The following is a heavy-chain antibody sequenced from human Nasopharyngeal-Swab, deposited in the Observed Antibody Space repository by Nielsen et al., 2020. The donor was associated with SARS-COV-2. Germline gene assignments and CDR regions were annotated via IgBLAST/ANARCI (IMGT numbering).Heavy chain of an antibody. CDR2: IYHSGST. CDR3: ARRSGYSYGYALDN. Sequence: PGEGLEWIASIYHSGSTYYNPSLRSRVTILVDTSKNQFSLKLYSVTAADTAIYYCARRSGYSYGYALDNWGPGTLVTVSS. J-gene: IGHJ4*02. V-gene: IGHV4-38-2*01. D-gene: IGHD5-18*01.